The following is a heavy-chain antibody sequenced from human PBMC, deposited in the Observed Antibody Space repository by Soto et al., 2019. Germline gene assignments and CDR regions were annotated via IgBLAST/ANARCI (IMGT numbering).Heavy chain of an antibody. CDR3: ARLSNPWGNSVMDY. CDR2: IYYSGST. CDR1: GGSISSGGYY. J-gene: IGHJ4*02. Sequence: QVQLQESGPGLVKPSQTLSLTCTVSGGSISSGGYYWSWIRQHPGKGLEWIGYIYYSGSTYYNPSLKGRVTLXVXTAXNQFSLKLSSVTAADTAVYYCARLSNPWGNSVMDYWGQGTLVTVSS. D-gene: IGHD3-16*01. V-gene: IGHV4-31*03.